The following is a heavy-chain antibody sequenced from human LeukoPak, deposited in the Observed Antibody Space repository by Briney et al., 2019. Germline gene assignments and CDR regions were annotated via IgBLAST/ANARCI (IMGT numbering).Heavy chain of an antibody. Sequence: SVKVSCKASGGTFSSYAIGWVRQAPGQGLEWMGRIIPIFGTANYAQKFQGRVTITTDESTSTAYMELSSLRSEDTAVYYCARVPLSGYYDSSGYMSYWGQGTLVTVSS. CDR2: IIPIFGTA. V-gene: IGHV1-69*05. J-gene: IGHJ4*02. CDR1: GGTFSSYA. CDR3: ARVPLSGYYDSSGYMSY. D-gene: IGHD3-22*01.